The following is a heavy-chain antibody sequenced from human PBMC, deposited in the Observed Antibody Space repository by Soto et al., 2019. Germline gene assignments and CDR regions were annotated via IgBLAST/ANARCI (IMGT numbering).Heavy chain of an antibody. CDR3: GRGVDYRDYAIDY. D-gene: IGHD4-17*01. CDR2: IWYDGSNE. Sequence: QVQLVESGGGVVQPGRSLRLSCAASGFTFSNNGMHWVRQAPGKGLAWVAVIWYDGSNEYFADSVKGRFTISRDNSKNTLFLQMDSLRAEDTAVYYCGRGVDYRDYAIDYWGQGTLVTVSS. J-gene: IGHJ4*02. CDR1: GFTFSNNG. V-gene: IGHV3-33*01.